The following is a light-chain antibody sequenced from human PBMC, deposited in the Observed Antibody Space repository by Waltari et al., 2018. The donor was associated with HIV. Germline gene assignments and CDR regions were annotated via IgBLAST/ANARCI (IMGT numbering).Light chain of an antibody. V-gene: IGLV2-23*02. CDR2: EVS. CDR3: CSYAGTSTVV. Sequence: QSALTQPASVSGSPGPSMTISCTGTSRAFGSYHLVSWYQHHPGKAPKLMIYEVSKRPSGVSNRFSGSKSGNTASLTISGLQAEDEADYYCCSYAGTSTVVFGGGTKLTVL. CDR1: SRAFGSYHL. J-gene: IGLJ2*01.